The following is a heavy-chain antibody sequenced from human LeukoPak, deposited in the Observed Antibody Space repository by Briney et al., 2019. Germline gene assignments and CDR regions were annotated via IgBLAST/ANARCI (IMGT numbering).Heavy chain of an antibody. V-gene: IGHV4-34*01. CDR2: INHSGST. Sequence: PSETLSLTCAVYGGSFSGYYWSWIRQPPGKGLEWIGEINHSGSTNYNPSLKSRVTISVDTSKNQFSLKLSSVTAADTAVYYCARTPHYGDWFDPWGQGTLVTVSS. J-gene: IGHJ5*02. D-gene: IGHD4-17*01. CDR3: ARTPHYGDWFDP. CDR1: GGSFSGYY.